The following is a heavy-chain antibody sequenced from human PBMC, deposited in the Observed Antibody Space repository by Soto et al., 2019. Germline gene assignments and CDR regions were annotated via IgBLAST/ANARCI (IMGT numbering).Heavy chain of an antibody. J-gene: IGHJ5*02. CDR3: ARDLLVPAAIEYNWFDP. CDR1: GGSISSSNW. Sequence: QVQLQESGPGLVKPSGTLSLTCAVSGGSISSSNWWSWVRQPPGKGLEWIGEIYHSGSTNYNPSLKSRVTISEDKSKNQFSLKLSSVTAADTAVYYCARDLLVPAAIEYNWFDPWGQGTLVTVSS. V-gene: IGHV4-4*02. CDR2: IYHSGST. D-gene: IGHD2-2*02.